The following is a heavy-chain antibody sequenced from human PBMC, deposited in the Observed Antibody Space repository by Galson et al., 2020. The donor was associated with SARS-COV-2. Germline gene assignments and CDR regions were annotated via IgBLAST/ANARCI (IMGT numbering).Heavy chain of an antibody. V-gene: IGHV3-30*04. CDR3: AKETDDHTSSWFDS. D-gene: IGHD6-13*01. CDR1: VFTFRSSP. J-gene: IGHJ5*01. Sequence: QLGESLKISCAASVFTFRSSPMHWVRQAPSKGLEWVAIISYDGTTKYNSDSVKGRFTISIDIPKNTLYLQMNSLRHEETSVYYCAKETDDHTSSWFDSWGPGTLVPVSS. CDR2: ISYDGTTK.